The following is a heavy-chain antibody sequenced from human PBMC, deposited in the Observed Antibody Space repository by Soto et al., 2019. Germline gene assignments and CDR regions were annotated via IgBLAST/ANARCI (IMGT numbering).Heavy chain of an antibody. V-gene: IGHV3-33*01. D-gene: IGHD1-26*01. CDR1: GFTFSSYG. J-gene: IGHJ4*02. CDR3: ARDLGWELLDY. CDR2: IWYDGSNK. Sequence: QVQLVESGGGVVQPGRSLRLSCAASGFTFSSYGMHWVRQAPGKGLGWVAVIWYDGSNKYYADSVKGRFTISRDNSKNTLYLQMNSLRAEDTAVYYCARDLGWELLDYWGQGTLVTVSS.